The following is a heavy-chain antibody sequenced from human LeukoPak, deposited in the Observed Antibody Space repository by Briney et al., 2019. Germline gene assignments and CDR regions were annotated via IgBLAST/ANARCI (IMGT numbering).Heavy chain of an antibody. J-gene: IGHJ4*02. V-gene: IGHV3-53*01. CDR1: GFTVSSNY. Sequence: LAGGSLELSCAASGFTVSSNYMSRVRLAPGKGLEWVSVIYSGGSTYYADSVKGRFTISRDNSKNTLYLQMNSLRAEDTAVYYCARAGYYDSSGYYFPFDYWGQGTLVTVSS. CDR2: IYSGGST. CDR3: ARAGYYDSSGYYFPFDY. D-gene: IGHD3-22*01.